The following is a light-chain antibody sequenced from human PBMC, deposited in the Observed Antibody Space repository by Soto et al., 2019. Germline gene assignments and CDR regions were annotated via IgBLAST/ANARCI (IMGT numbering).Light chain of an antibody. CDR2: EVS. J-gene: IGLJ1*01. CDR1: RSDVGGYKY. Sequence: QSALTQPASVSGSPGQSITISCTGTRSDVGGYKYVSWYQQRPAKAPKLMIFEVSNRTSSISNRFSGYKSGNTASLTISGFQAEDEADYYCSSYTTIRTYVFGTGTMLTVL. CDR3: SSYTTIRTYV. V-gene: IGLV2-14*01.